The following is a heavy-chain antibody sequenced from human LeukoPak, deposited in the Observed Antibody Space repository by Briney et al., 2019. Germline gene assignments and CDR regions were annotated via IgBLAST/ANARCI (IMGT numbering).Heavy chain of an antibody. J-gene: IGHJ4*02. Sequence: ASVKVSCKASGYTFTSYGISWVRQAPGQGLEWMGWISDYNGNTNYAQKLQGRVTMTTDTSTSTAYMELRSLRSDDTAVYYCARWDYYDSSGYYDYWGQGTLVTVSS. CDR2: ISDYNGNT. CDR3: ARWDYYDSSGYYDY. D-gene: IGHD3-22*01. V-gene: IGHV1-18*01. CDR1: GYTFTSYG.